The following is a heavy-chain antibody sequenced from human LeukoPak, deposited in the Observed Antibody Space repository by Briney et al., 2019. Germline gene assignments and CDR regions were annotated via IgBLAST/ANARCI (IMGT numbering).Heavy chain of an antibody. D-gene: IGHD3-9*01. CDR3: ARDPGYYDILTGYYNSVDPDFDY. V-gene: IGHV1-2*02. J-gene: IGHJ4*02. Sequence: GASVKVSCKASGYTFTGYYMHWVRQAPGQGLEWMGWINPNSGGTNYAQKFQGRVTITRDTSISTAYMELSRLRSDDTAVYYCARDPGYYDILTGYYNSVDPDFDYWGQGTLVTVSS. CDR2: INPNSGGT. CDR1: GYTFTGYY.